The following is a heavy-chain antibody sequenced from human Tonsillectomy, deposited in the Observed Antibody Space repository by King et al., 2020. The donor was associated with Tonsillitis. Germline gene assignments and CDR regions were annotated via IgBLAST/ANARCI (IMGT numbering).Heavy chain of an antibody. J-gene: IGHJ4*02. CDR2: IKHKPDRYTT. CDR3: AREGNYDFDA. V-gene: IGHV3-72*01. Sequence: VQLVESGGGLVQPGGSLRLSCAASGFSFSDRYMDWVRQAPGKGLEWVGRIKHKPDRYTTEYAAAVEGRFTISRDDSKNSLYLQMNSLKSEDTAVYYCAREGNYDFDAWGQGTLVTVSA. CDR1: GFSFSDRY. D-gene: IGHD3-3*01.